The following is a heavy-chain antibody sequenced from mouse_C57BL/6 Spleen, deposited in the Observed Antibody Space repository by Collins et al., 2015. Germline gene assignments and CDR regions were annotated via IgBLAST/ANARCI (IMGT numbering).Heavy chain of an antibody. CDR2: INTYSGVP. CDR1: GYTFTTYG. J-gene: IGHJ2*01. V-gene: IGHV9-3*01. D-gene: IGHD1-1*01. Sequence: QIQLVQSGPELKKPGETVKISCKASGYTFTTYGMSWVKQAPGKGLKWMGWINTYSGVPTYADDFKGRFAFSLETSASTAYLQINNLKNEDTATYFCVRSSYSFDYWGQGTTLTVSS. CDR3: VRSSYSFDY.